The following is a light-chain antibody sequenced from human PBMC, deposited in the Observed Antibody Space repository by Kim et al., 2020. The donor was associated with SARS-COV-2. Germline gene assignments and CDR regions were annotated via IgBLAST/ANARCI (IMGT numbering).Light chain of an antibody. V-gene: IGKV3-11*01. CDR2: DAS. CDR3: QQRSDWPLT. Sequence: EIVLTQSPATLSLSPGERATLSCRASQSVNSYLAWYQQKLGQAPRLLIYDASNRATGIPARFSGSGSGTDFTLTISSLEPEDFAVYYCQQRSDWPLTFGGGTKVDIK. J-gene: IGKJ4*01. CDR1: QSVNSY.